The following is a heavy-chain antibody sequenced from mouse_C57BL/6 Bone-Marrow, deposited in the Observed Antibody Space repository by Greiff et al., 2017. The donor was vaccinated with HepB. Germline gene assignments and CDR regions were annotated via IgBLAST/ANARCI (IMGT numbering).Heavy chain of an antibody. D-gene: IGHD2-5*01. CDR3: ARDAAYYSNYGWYFDV. V-gene: IGHV7-1*01. CDR1: GFTFSDFY. Sequence: EVKLVESGGGLVQSGRSLRLSCATSGFTFSDFYMEWVRQAPGKGLEWIAASRNKANDYTTEYSASVKGRVIVSRDTSQSILYLQMNALRAEDTAIYYCARDAAYYSNYGWYFDVWGTGTTVTVSS. CDR2: SRNKANDYTT. J-gene: IGHJ1*03.